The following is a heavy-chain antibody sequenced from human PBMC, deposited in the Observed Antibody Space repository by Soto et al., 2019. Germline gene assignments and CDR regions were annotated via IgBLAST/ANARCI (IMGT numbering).Heavy chain of an antibody. CDR1: GGTSSGYA. J-gene: IGHJ4*02. V-gene: IGHV3-23*01. CDR2: ITGSGGGT. Sequence: PGGSLRLSCAAAGGTSSGYAMGWVRQAPGKGLEWVSTITGSGGGTYYADSVKGRFTISRDNSQNTLYLQMNSLRAEDTAVYYCAKWAVGFDYWGQGTLVTVSS. D-gene: IGHD1-26*01. CDR3: AKWAVGFDY.